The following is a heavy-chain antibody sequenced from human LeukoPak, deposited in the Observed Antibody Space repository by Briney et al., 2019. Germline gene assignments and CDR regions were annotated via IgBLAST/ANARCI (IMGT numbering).Heavy chain of an antibody. D-gene: IGHD6-19*01. CDR3: ARTGVAVAADFDY. CDR2: INPIGDST. V-gene: IGHV1-46*01. J-gene: IGHJ4*02. Sequence: ASVKVSCKASGYTFTSSYMHWVRQAPGQGLEWMGIINPIGDSTTYAQKFQGRVTMTRDTSTSTVYMELSSLRSEDTAVYYCARTGVAVAADFDYWGQGTLVTVSS. CDR1: GYTFTSSY.